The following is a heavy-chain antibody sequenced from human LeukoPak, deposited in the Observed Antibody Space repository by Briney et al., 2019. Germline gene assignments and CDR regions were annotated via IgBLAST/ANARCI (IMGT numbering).Heavy chain of an antibody. CDR2: ILFVGGNK. CDR3: AKGDVAGYSYGSTPNFDY. V-gene: IGHV3-30*02. D-gene: IGHD5-18*01. J-gene: IGHJ4*02. CDR1: GFTFSVDV. Sequence: GGALRLSCAPSGFTFSVDVIRSGSHTPRKGLWRGALILFVGGNKYYADSVKGRFTISRDNSKNTLYLQMNSLRAEDTAVYYCAKGDVAGYSYGSTPNFDYWGQGTLVTVSS.